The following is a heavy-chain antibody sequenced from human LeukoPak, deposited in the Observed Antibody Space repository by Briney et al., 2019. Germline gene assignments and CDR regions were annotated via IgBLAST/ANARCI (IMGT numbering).Heavy chain of an antibody. D-gene: IGHD4-17*01. Sequence: GGSLRLSCAASGFTFSSYAMHWVRQAPGKGLEWVAVISYDGSNKYYADSVKGRFTISRDNAKNSLYLQMNSLRAEDTAVYYCARYGDSHFDYWGQGTLVTVSS. CDR1: GFTFSSYA. CDR2: ISYDGSNK. J-gene: IGHJ4*02. CDR3: ARYGDSHFDY. V-gene: IGHV3-30-3*01.